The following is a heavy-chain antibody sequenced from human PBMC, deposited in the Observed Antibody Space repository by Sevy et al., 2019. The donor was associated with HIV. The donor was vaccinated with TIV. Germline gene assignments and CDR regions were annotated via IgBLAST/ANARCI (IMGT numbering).Heavy chain of an antibody. D-gene: IGHD6-13*01. CDR3: ARVNIPAAE. J-gene: IGHJ4*02. Sequence: GGSLRLSCAASGFTFSTYWMHWVRQVPGKGLVRVSRINSDGSGTTYAGSVKGRFTISRDNAKNTLYLQMNSLRVEDTAVYYCARVNIPAAEWCQGALVTVSS. CDR2: INSDGSGT. CDR1: GFTFSTYW. V-gene: IGHV3-74*01.